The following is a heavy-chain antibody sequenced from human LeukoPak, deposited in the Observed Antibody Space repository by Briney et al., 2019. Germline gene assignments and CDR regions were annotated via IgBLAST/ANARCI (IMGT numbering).Heavy chain of an antibody. Sequence: GASVKVSCKASGYTFTSYGISWVRQAPGQGLEWMGWISSYNGNTNYAQKLQGRVTMTTDTSTSTAYMELRSLRSDDTAVYYCARGINRPATNWFDPWGQGTLVTVSS. J-gene: IGHJ5*02. CDR3: ARGINRPATNWFDP. CDR2: ISSYNGNT. D-gene: IGHD1-26*01. CDR1: GYTFTSYG. V-gene: IGHV1-18*01.